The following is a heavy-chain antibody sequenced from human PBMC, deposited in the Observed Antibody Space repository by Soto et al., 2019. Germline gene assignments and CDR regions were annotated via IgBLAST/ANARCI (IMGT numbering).Heavy chain of an antibody. CDR3: VSAADFWTGYLGAWQDYNYYGLAV. V-gene: IGHV3-7*05. D-gene: IGHD3-3*01. Sequence: EVQLVESGGGLVQPGWSLRLSCAASAFTFSNYWMNWVRQAPGKGLEWVANIKQDGSEKYYVDSVKGRFTISRYNAKNSLSLQMNSRRGEDTAVYYCVSAADFWTGYLGAWQDYNYYGLAVWGQGTRVTVSS. CDR2: IKQDGSEK. CDR1: AFTFSNYW. J-gene: IGHJ6*02.